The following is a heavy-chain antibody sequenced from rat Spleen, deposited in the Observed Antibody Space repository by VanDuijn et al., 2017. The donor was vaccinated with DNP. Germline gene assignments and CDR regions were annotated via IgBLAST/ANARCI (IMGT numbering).Heavy chain of an antibody. V-gene: IGHV1-43*01. CDR3: ARRRLPYWYFDF. Sequence: QVQLQQSGAELEKPGSSVKISCTASGYTFTSYYIGWIKQTTGQGHEYIGYINTGSGGTKYIDKFKGKATLTVDTSSSPAFMQLSSLTPDDSAVYYCARRRLPYWYFDFWGPGTMVTVSS. CDR2: INTGSGGT. J-gene: IGHJ1*01. CDR1: GYTFTSYY. D-gene: IGHD1-4*01.